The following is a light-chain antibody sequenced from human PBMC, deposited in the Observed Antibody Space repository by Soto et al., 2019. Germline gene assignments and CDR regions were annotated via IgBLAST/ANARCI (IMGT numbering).Light chain of an antibody. CDR3: CSYAGSIV. J-gene: IGLJ1*01. V-gene: IGLV2-23*01. CDR1: SSDVGSYNL. Sequence: QTVLTQPASVSGSPGQSITISCTGTSSDVGSYNLVSWYQQHPGKAPKLMIYEGSKRPSGVSNRFSGSKSGNTASLTISGLQAEDEADYYCCSYAGSIVFGTGTQLTVL. CDR2: EGS.